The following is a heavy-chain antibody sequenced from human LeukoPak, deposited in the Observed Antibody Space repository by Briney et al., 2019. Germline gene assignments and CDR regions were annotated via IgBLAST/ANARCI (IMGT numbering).Heavy chain of an antibody. CDR3: AELGITMVGGV. D-gene: IGHD3-10*02. V-gene: IGHV3-21*01. J-gene: IGHJ6*04. Sequence: GGSLRLSCAASRFTFSSYWMSWVRQAPGKGLEWVSYISGGSSFTYYVDSVKGRFTISRDNAKNSLYLQMNSLRAEDTAVYYCAELGITMVGGVWGKGTTVTISS. CDR1: RFTFSSYW. CDR2: ISGGSSFT.